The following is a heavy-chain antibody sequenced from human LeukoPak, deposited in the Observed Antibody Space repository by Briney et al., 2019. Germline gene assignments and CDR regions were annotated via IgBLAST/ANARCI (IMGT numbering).Heavy chain of an antibody. V-gene: IGHV1-8*03. D-gene: IGHD1-1*01. J-gene: IGHJ4*02. CDR2: MNPNSGST. CDR1: GYTFTSYD. CDR3: ARGRTTGYPYYFEY. Sequence: ASVKVSCKASGYTFTSYDINWVRQATGQGLEWMGWMNPNSGSTGYAQKFQGRVTITRNTSISTAYMELSGLRSEDTAVYYCARGRTTGYPYYFEYWGQGTLVTVSS.